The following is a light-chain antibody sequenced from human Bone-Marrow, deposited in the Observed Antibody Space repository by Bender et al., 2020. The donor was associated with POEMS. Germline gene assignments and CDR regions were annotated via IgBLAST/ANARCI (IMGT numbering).Light chain of an antibody. J-gene: IGLJ3*02. Sequence: QSVLTQPPSASGTPGQSVTISCSGTSSNFGNNAANWYQHVPGTAPKLLIYSNNQRPSGVPDRFSASTSGTSASLAISGLHSDDEADYYCSSWGDSLNGWVFGGGTKLTVL. CDR2: SNN. CDR3: SSWGDSLNGWV. V-gene: IGLV1-44*01. CDR1: SSNFGNNA.